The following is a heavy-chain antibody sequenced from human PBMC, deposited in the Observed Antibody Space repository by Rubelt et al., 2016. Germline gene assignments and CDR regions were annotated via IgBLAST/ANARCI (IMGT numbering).Heavy chain of an antibody. Sequence: GGSISDLYWSWIRQAPGKGLEWIGYIFYSGSTHNNPSLKSRVTISVDTSKNQFSLKLNSVTAADTAVYYCARQRMGIGWYFDLWGRGTLVTVSS. D-gene: IGHD2-21*01. CDR3: ARQRMGIGWYFDL. J-gene: IGHJ2*01. CDR1: GGSISDLY. CDR2: IFYSGST. V-gene: IGHV4-59*08.